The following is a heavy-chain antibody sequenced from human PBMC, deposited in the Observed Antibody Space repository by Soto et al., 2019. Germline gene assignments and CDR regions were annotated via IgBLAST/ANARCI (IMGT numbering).Heavy chain of an antibody. V-gene: IGHV4-34*01. Sequence: SETLSLTCAVYGGSFSGYYWSWIRQPPGKGLEWIGEINHSGSTNYNPSLKSRVTISVDTSKNQFSLKLSSVTAADTALYYCARGYCSSTSCYRRWFDPWGQGTLVTVSS. D-gene: IGHD2-2*01. CDR3: ARGYCSSTSCYRRWFDP. CDR2: INHSGST. CDR1: GGSFSGYY. J-gene: IGHJ5*02.